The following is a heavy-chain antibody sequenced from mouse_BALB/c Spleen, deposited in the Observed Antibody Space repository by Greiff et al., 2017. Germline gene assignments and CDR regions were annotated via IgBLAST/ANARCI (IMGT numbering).Heavy chain of an antibody. J-gene: IGHJ4*01. Sequence: EVKLVESGGDLVKPGGSLKLSCAASGFTFSSYGMSWVRQTPDKRLEWVATISSGGSYTYYPASVKGRFTISRDNAKNTLYLQMSSLKSEDTAMYFCARALGREAMDYWGQGTSVTVSS. D-gene: IGHD4-1*01. CDR1: GFTFSSYG. CDR2: ISSGGSYT. CDR3: ARALGREAMDY. V-gene: IGHV5-6*01.